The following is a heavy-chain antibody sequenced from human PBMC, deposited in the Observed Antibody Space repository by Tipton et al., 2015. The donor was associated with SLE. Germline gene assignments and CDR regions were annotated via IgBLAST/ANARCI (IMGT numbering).Heavy chain of an antibody. V-gene: IGHV1-46*01. CDR2: IHPGTGST. Sequence: QLVQSGAQVKKPGASVRVSCKSNVITFTTFYMHWVRQAGQGLEWMGVIHPGTGSTTYAQNFQGRLTITRDTSASTVYMDLSSLRSEDTALYFCVRDREAFDIWGRGTMVTVSS. CDR1: VITFTTFY. CDR3: VRDREAFDI. J-gene: IGHJ3*02. D-gene: IGHD5-24*01.